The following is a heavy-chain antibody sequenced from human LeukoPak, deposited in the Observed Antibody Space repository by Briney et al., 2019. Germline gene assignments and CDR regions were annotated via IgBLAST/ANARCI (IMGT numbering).Heavy chain of an antibody. D-gene: IGHD3-10*02. J-gene: IGHJ4*02. Sequence: PGGSLRLSCVASGFTFSAYAMTWVRRAPGKGLEWVSAINDRGTNTYHADSVKGRFTISRDNSKNTLYLQLSSLRADDTAAYYCATYVRGDFDYWGQGTLVTVSS. V-gene: IGHV3-23*01. CDR3: ATYVRGDFDY. CDR2: INDRGTNT. CDR1: GFTFSAYA.